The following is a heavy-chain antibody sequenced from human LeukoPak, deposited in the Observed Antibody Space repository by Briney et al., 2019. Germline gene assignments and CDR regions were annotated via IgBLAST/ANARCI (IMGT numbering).Heavy chain of an antibody. J-gene: IGHJ4*02. CDR3: ARQGERPGISAY. D-gene: IGHD1-26*01. CDR2: VSLSGLT. Sequence: SETLSLTCTVSGGSISTYYWTWIRQPPGKGLEWIGEVSLSGLTNYNPSLKSRVTISLNTSKNQLSLNLSSVTAADTAVYYCARQGERPGISAYWGQGTLVTVSS. V-gene: IGHV4-59*08. CDR1: GGSISTYY.